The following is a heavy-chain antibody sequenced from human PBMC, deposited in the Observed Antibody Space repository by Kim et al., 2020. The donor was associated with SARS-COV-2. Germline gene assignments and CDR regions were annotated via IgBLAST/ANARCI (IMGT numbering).Heavy chain of an antibody. Sequence: PVKGRFASSRDDSKNALYLQMNSMKTEDTAVYYCTKDVLRYLDWSTYDFDYWGQGTLVTVSS. V-gene: IGHV3-15*01. J-gene: IGHJ4*02. D-gene: IGHD3-9*01. CDR3: TKDVLRYLDWSTYDFDY.